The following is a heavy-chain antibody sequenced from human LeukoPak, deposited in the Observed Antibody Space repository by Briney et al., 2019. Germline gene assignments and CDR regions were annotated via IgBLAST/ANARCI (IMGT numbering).Heavy chain of an antibody. CDR1: GFTVSSNY. Sequence: GGSLRLSCAASGFTVSSNYMSWVRQAPGKGLEWVSVIYSGGSTYYADSMKGRFTISRDNSKNTLYLQMNSLRAEDTAVYYCARESYCSGGSCSSLDYWGQGTLVTVSS. D-gene: IGHD2-15*01. J-gene: IGHJ4*02. CDR3: ARESYCSGGSCSSLDY. CDR2: IYSGGST. V-gene: IGHV3-53*01.